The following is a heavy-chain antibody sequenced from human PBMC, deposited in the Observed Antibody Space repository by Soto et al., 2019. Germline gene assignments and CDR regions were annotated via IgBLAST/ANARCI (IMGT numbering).Heavy chain of an antibody. Sequence: PSETLSLTCAVYGGTVSSGNYYWSWIRQPPGKGLEWIGEMSHSGGTHFNPSLKSRVTISVDTSKNQFSLKMSSVTAADTALYYCARVERGTVTTVVDAFDIWGQGTMVTVS. J-gene: IGHJ3*02. CDR2: MSHSGGT. V-gene: IGHV4-34*08. D-gene: IGHD1-1*01. CDR1: GGTVSSGNYY. CDR3: ARVERGTVTTVVDAFDI.